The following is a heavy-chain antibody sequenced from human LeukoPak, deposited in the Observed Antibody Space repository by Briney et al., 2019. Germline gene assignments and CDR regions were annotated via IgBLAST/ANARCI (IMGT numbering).Heavy chain of an antibody. CDR1: GYTFTGYY. D-gene: IGHD6-13*01. V-gene: IGHV1-2*02. J-gene: IGHJ4*02. CDR2: INPHTGGT. Sequence: ASVRVSCKASGYTFTGYYMHWVRQAPGQGLEWMGWINPHTGGTNYAQKFQGRVTMTRDTSISTAYMELSRLRSDDTAVYYCARDPGSSWPDYFDYWGQGTLVTVSS. CDR3: ARDPGSSWPDYFDY.